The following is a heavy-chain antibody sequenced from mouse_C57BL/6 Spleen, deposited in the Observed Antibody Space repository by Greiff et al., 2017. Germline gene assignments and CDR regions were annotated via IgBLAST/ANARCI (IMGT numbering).Heavy chain of an antibody. V-gene: IGHV3-6*01. Sequence: ESGPGLVKPSQSLSLTCSVTGYSITSGYYWNWIRQFPGNKLEWMGYISYDGSNNYNPSLKNRISITRDTAKNQFFLKLNSVTTEDTATYYCARDHQGYFDYWGQGTTLTVSS. CDR1: GYSITSGYY. CDR2: ISYDGSN. J-gene: IGHJ2*01. CDR3: ARDHQGYFDY.